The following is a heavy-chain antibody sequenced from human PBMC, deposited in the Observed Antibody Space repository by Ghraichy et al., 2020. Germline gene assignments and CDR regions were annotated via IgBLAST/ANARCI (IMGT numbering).Heavy chain of an antibody. Sequence: SQTLSLTCTVSGVSISSGGYYWSWIRQHPGKGLEWIGYIYYVGTTYYNPSLKSRVTMSVDTSKNQFSLKLNSVTAADTAVYYCARRYDTSYYFDYWGQGTLVTVSS. CDR3: ARRYDTSYYFDY. J-gene: IGHJ4*02. V-gene: IGHV4-31*03. CDR1: GVSISSGGYY. D-gene: IGHD1-1*01. CDR2: IYYVGTT.